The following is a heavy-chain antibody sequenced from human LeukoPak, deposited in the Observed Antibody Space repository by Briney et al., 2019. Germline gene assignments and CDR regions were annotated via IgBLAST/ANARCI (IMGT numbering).Heavy chain of an antibody. J-gene: IGHJ5*02. CDR1: GYTFTSYG. V-gene: IGHV1-18*01. Sequence: ASVKVSCKASGYTFTSYGISWVRQAPGQGLEWMGWISAYNGDTNYAQKLQGRVTMTTDTSTSTAYMELRSLRSDDTAVYYCAGTNDFSNWFDPWGQGTLVTVSS. CDR2: ISAYNGDT. D-gene: IGHD3-3*01. CDR3: AGTNDFSNWFDP.